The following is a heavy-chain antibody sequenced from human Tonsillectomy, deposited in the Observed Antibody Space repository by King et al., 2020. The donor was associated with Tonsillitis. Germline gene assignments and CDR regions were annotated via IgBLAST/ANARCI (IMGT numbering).Heavy chain of an antibody. D-gene: IGHD6-19*01. Sequence: QLVQSGAEVKKPGSSVKVSCKASGGTFSSYAISWVRQAPGQGLEWMGRIIPILGIANYAQNFQGRVTITSDKTTSTAYMELSSPRSEDTAVYYCARTGAVAGTGAFDIWGQGTMVTVSS. V-gene: IGHV1-69*09. J-gene: IGHJ3*02. CDR1: GGTFSSYA. CDR3: ARTGAVAGTGAFDI. CDR2: IIPILGIA.